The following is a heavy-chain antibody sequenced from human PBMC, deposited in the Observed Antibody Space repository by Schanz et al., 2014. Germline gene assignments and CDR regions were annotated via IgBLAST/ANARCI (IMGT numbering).Heavy chain of an antibody. CDR2: TSHDGSFA. D-gene: IGHD4-17*01. CDR3: VRDTDYHFDY. CDR1: GFTFTNLG. V-gene: IGHV3-74*01. Sequence: DVQLVESGGGLVQPGGSLRLSCVVSGFTFTNLGMHWVRRAPGKGLVWVSRTSHDGSFATFADSVKGRFTISRDNAKNALYLQMNSLRAEDTAVYYCVRDTDYHFDYWGQGTLVTVSS. J-gene: IGHJ4*02.